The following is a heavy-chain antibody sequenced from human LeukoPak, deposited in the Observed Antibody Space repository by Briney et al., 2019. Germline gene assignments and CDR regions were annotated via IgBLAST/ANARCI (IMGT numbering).Heavy chain of an antibody. CDR1: GYTFTSYV. V-gene: IGHV1-3*01. Sequence: ASAKVSCKASGYTFTSYVMHWVRQAPGQRLEWMGWINAGNGNTKYSQKFQGRVTITRDTSATTAYMELSSLRSEDTAVYYCARDYGSYLFDYWGQGTLVTVSS. J-gene: IGHJ4*02. CDR2: INAGNGNT. D-gene: IGHD1-26*01. CDR3: ARDYGSYLFDY.